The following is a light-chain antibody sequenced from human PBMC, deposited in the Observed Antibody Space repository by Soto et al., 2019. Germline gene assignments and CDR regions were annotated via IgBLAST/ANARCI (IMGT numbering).Light chain of an antibody. CDR2: DAS. Sequence: DIQMTQSPSSLSASVGDRVTITCRASQSISTYLHWYQQKPGTAPKLLIYDASSLESGVPSRFSGSGSGTEFTLTISSLQPDDFATYYCQQYNSYSHTFGQGTKLEIK. V-gene: IGKV1-5*01. CDR3: QQYNSYSHT. CDR1: QSISTY. J-gene: IGKJ2*01.